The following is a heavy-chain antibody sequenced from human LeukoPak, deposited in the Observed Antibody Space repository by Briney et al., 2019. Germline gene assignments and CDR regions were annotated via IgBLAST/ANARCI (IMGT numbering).Heavy chain of an antibody. CDR2: IYYSGST. J-gene: IGHJ3*02. CDR1: GGSISSGDYY. Sequence: SETQSLTCTVSGGSISSGDYYWSWIRQPPGKGLEWIGYIYYSGSTYYNPSLKSRVTISVDTSKNQFSLKLSSVTAADTAVYYCARDGGYSYGSDAFDIWGQGTMVTVSS. CDR3: ARDGGYSYGSDAFDI. V-gene: IGHV4-30-4*01. D-gene: IGHD5-18*01.